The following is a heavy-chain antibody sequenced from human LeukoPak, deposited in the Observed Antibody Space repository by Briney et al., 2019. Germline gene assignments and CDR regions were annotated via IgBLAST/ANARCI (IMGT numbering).Heavy chain of an antibody. CDR1: GGSISSYY. CDR2: IYHSGST. V-gene: IGHV4-38-2*02. Sequence: SETLSLTCTVSGGSISSYYWSWLRQPPGKGLEWIGSIYHSGSTYYNPSLKSRVTISVDTSKNQFSLKLSSVTAADTAVYYCARDHGYYGSGSYYAYWGQGTLVTVSS. D-gene: IGHD3-10*01. J-gene: IGHJ4*02. CDR3: ARDHGYYGSGSYYAY.